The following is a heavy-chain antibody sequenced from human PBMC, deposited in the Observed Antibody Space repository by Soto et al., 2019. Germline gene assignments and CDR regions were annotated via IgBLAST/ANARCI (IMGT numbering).Heavy chain of an antibody. V-gene: IGHV4-34*01. CDR3: ASYSSSWSLDY. CDR2: INHSGST. D-gene: IGHD6-13*01. CDR1: GGSFSGYY. Sequence: QVQLQQWGAGLLKPSETLSLTCAVYGGSFSGYYWSWIRQPPGKGLEWIGEINHSGSTNYNPSLKSRVTISVDTSKNQFSLKLSSVTAADTAVYYCASYSSSWSLDYRGQGTLVTVSS. J-gene: IGHJ4*02.